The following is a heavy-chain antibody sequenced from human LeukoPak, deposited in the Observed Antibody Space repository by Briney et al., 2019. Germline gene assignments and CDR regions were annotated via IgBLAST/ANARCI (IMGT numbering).Heavy chain of an antibody. CDR3: AKDPGGDAFDI. J-gene: IGHJ3*02. Sequence: GGSLRLSCAGSGFTFSDFWMTWVRQTPGKGLEWVANIKEDGTEKNLVDSVKGRFTISRDNTKNTLYLQMNSLRAEDTAVYYCAKDPGGDAFDIWGQGTMVTVSS. CDR1: GFTFSDFW. V-gene: IGHV3-7*03. D-gene: IGHD3-16*01. CDR2: IKEDGTEK.